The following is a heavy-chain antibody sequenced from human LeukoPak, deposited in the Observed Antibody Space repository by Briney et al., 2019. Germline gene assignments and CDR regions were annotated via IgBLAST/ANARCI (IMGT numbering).Heavy chain of an antibody. Sequence: SGTLSLTCTVSGGSISSHYWSWIRQPPGKGLEWIGYIYYSGSTNYNPSLKSRVTISVDTSKNQFSLKLSSVTAADTAVYYCAREKVGATYDLFDYWGQGTLVTVSS. CDR3: AREKVGATYDLFDY. CDR1: GGSISSHY. CDR2: IYYSGST. V-gene: IGHV4-59*11. J-gene: IGHJ4*02. D-gene: IGHD4/OR15-4a*01.